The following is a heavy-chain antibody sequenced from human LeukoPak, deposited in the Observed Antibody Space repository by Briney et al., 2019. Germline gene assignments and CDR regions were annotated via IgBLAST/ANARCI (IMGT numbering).Heavy chain of an antibody. CDR2: INHSGST. J-gene: IGHJ5*02. D-gene: IGHD5-12*01. CDR1: GGSISSSSYY. Sequence: SETLSLTCTVSGGSISSSSYYWGWIRQPPGKGLEWIGEINHSGSTNYNPSLKGRVTISVDTSKNQFSLKVNSVTAADTAMYYCARVGGYGRRGWFDPWGQGTLVTVSS. CDR3: ARVGGYGRRGWFDP. V-gene: IGHV4-39*07.